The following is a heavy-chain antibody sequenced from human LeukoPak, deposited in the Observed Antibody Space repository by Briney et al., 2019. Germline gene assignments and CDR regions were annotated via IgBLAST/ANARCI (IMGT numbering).Heavy chain of an antibody. D-gene: IGHD3-10*01. Sequence: SETLSLTCTVSGGSISSSSYYWGWIRQPPGKGLEWIGSIYYSGSTYYNPSLKSRVTISVDTSKNQFSLKLSSVTAADTAVYYCARDMPDGSGSYYKTWGQGTLVTVSS. CDR3: ARDMPDGSGSYYKT. CDR1: GGSISSSSYY. V-gene: IGHV4-39*07. CDR2: IYYSGST. J-gene: IGHJ5*02.